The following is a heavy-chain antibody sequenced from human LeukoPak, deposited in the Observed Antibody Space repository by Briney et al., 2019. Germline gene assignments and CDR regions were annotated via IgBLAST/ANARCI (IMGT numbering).Heavy chain of an antibody. Sequence: KPSETLSLTCAVYGGSFSGYYWSWIRQPPGKGLEWIGEINHSGSTNYNPSLKSRDTISLDTSKNQFSLKLTSVTAADTAVYYSARGQRFLEYLDPWGQGTLVTVSS. CDR1: GGSFSGYY. D-gene: IGHD3-3*01. J-gene: IGHJ5*02. V-gene: IGHV4-34*01. CDR3: ARGQRFLEYLDP. CDR2: INHSGST.